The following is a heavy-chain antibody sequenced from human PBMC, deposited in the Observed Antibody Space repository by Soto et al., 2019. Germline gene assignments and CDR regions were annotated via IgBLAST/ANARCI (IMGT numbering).Heavy chain of an antibody. CDR1: GGTFSSFA. CDR3: ARAGKYYDSSGYWFDY. V-gene: IGHV1-69*01. J-gene: IGHJ4*02. Sequence: QVQLVQSGAEVKKPGSSVKVSCKASGGTFSSFAISWVRQAPGQGLEWMGGIIPIFGTANYAHKFQGRVTITADESTSTAYMELSSLRSEDTAVYYCARAGKYYDSSGYWFDYWGQGTLVTVSS. CDR2: IIPIFGTA. D-gene: IGHD3-22*01.